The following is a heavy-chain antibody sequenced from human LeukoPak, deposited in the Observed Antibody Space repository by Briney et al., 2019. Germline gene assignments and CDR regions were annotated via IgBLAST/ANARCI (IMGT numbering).Heavy chain of an antibody. Sequence: ASVKVSCKASGYTFTSYGISWVRQAPGQGLEWMGWISAYNGNTNYAQKLQGKVTMTTDTSTSTAYMELRSLRSDDTAVYYCARDVNKEYYDFWSGSPRDAFDIWGQGTMVTVSS. D-gene: IGHD3-3*01. J-gene: IGHJ3*02. CDR1: GYTFTSYG. CDR3: ARDVNKEYYDFWSGSPRDAFDI. V-gene: IGHV1-18*01. CDR2: ISAYNGNT.